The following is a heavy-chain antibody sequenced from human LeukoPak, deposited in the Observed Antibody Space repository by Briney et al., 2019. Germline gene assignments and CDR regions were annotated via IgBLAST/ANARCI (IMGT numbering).Heavy chain of an antibody. CDR1: GGSISSSSYY. V-gene: IGHV4-39*07. CDR2: IYYSGST. Sequence: SETLSLTCTVSGGSISSSSYYWGWIRQPPGKGLEWIGSIYYSGSTYYNPSLKSRVTISVDTSKNQFSLKLSSVTAADTAVYYCASMVRGVIRPDYYYYMDVWGKGTTVTISS. CDR3: ASMVRGVIRPDYYYYMDV. J-gene: IGHJ6*03. D-gene: IGHD3-10*01.